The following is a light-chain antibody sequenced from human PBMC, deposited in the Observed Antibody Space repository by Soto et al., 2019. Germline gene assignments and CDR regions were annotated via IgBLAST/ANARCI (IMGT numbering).Light chain of an antibody. CDR3: QQYSDWPPTYT. J-gene: IGKJ2*01. CDR1: QRVSTN. CDR2: GAS. Sequence: EIVVTQSPATLSVSPWERATLSCRASQRVSTNLAWYQQKPGQAPRLLIYGASTSATDIPGRVSGSGAETEFPLTISNLQSEDIAVYYCQQYSDWPPTYTFGQGTKLEIK. V-gene: IGKV3-15*01.